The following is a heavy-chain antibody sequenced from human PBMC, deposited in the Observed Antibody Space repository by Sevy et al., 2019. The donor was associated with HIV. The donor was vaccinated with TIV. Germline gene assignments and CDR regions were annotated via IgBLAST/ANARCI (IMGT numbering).Heavy chain of an antibody. CDR3: ARDQQITIVGEITDYYFYYGMDV. CDR2: ISYDGNDK. Sequence: GGSLRLSCAVSGFTFSRFGMHWVRQAPGKGLEWVAVISYDGNDKHYAESVKGRFNISRDNSKNTLHLEMNSLRAEDTAVYYCARDQQITIVGEITDYYFYYGMDVWGQGTTVTVSS. CDR1: GFTFSRFG. V-gene: IGHV3-30*04. D-gene: IGHD3-3*01. J-gene: IGHJ6*02.